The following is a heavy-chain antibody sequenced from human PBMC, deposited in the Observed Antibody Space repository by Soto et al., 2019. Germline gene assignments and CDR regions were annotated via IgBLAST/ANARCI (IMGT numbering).Heavy chain of an antibody. V-gene: IGHV3-9*03. Sequence: EVQLVESGGALVQPGRSLRLSCAASGFTFDDYAMHWVRQAPGKGLEWVSGISWNSGNIGYADSVKGRFTISRDNAKNSQYLQMNSLRAEDMALYYCANAPWSGGSCHMEYWGQGTLVTVSS. CDR3: ANAPWSGGSCHMEY. D-gene: IGHD2-15*01. J-gene: IGHJ4*02. CDR2: ISWNSGNI. CDR1: GFTFDDYA.